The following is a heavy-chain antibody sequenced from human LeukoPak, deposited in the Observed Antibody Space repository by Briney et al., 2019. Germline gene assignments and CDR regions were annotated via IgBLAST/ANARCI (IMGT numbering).Heavy chain of an antibody. Sequence: ASVKVSCKASGYTFTGYYMHWVRQAPGQGLGWMGWINPNSGGTNYAQKLQGRVTMTTDTSTSTAYMELRSLRSDDTAVYYCARGHGDQAFDYWGQGTLVTVSS. CDR1: GYTFTGYY. D-gene: IGHD4-17*01. J-gene: IGHJ4*02. CDR3: ARGHGDQAFDY. CDR2: INPNSGGT. V-gene: IGHV1-2*02.